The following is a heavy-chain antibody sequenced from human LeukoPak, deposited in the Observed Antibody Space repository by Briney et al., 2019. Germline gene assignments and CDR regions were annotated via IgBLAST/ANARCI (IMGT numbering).Heavy chain of an antibody. CDR1: GYSFSSYG. CDR3: ARDLEPPSGIFGVGRSYYYMDV. D-gene: IGHD3-3*01. V-gene: IGHV1-18*01. Sequence: ASVKVSCKASGYSFSSYGISWVRQAPGQGLEWMGWISAYNGKTNYAQNVQGRVTLTTDTSTSTAYMELRSLRSDDTAVYYCARDLEPPSGIFGVGRSYYYMDVWGKGTTVTVSS. J-gene: IGHJ6*03. CDR2: ISAYNGKT.